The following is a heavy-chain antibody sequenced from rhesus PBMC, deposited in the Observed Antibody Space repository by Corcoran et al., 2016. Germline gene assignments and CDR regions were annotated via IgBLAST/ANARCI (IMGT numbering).Heavy chain of an antibody. CDR3: ARRSWNNVDY. D-gene: IGHD1-20*01. Sequence: QVQLQESGPGLVKPSETLSLTCAVSGGSISDSYRWSWIRQPPGKVLEWIGYIYGSSTSTNYNPSLKSRVTISKDTSKNQFSLKLSSVTAADTAVYYCARRSWNNVDYWGQGVLVTVSS. CDR2: IYGSSTST. V-gene: IGHV4S10*01. CDR1: GGSISDSYR. J-gene: IGHJ4*01.